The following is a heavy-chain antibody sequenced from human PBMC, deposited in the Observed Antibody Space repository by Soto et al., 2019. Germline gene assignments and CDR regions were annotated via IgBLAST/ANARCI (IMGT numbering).Heavy chain of an antibody. CDR1: GGSFSGYY. V-gene: IGHV4-34*01. Sequence: ETLSLTCAVYGGSFSGYYWSWIRQPPGKGLEWIGEINHSGSTNYNPSLKSRVTISVDTSKNQFSLKLSSVTAADTAVYYCARSSVGGRRYVGLGYWGLGTLVTVS. D-gene: IGHD3-10*02. CDR3: ARSSVGGRRYVGLGY. J-gene: IGHJ4*02. CDR2: INHSGST.